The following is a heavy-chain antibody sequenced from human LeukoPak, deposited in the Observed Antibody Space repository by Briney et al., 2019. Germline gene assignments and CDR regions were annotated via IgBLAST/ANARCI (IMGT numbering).Heavy chain of an antibody. CDR1: GYTFTSYG. Sequence: PLASVKVSCKASGYTFTSYGISWVRQAPGQGLEWMGGIIPIFGTANYAQKFQGRVTITADKSTSTAYMELSSLRSEGTAVYYCARGWLQLWLPDYWGQGTLVTVSS. CDR3: ARGWLQLWLPDY. V-gene: IGHV1-69*06. D-gene: IGHD5-18*01. J-gene: IGHJ4*02. CDR2: IIPIFGTA.